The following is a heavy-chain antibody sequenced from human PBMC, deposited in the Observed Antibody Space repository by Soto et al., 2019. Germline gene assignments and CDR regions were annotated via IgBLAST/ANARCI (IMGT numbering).Heavy chain of an antibody. D-gene: IGHD5-12*01. V-gene: IGHV3-23*01. Sequence: VQLLESGGGLVQPGGSLRLSCAASGFTFSSYAMSWVRQAPGKGLEWVSAISGGGGSTYYADSVKGRFTISRDNSTTTLYLQMNRRRAEDTAVYYCARNKDIVATFDYWAQGTLVTVSS. J-gene: IGHJ4*02. CDR2: ISGGGGST. CDR3: ARNKDIVATFDY. CDR1: GFTFSSYA.